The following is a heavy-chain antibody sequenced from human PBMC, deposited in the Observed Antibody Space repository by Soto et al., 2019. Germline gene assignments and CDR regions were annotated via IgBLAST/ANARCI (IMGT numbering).Heavy chain of an antibody. V-gene: IGHV4-39*01. Sequence: PSETLSLTCTVSGGSISSTSYFWGWIRQPPVKGLEWIGSFYYSGSTYYNPSLKSRVTISVDTSKSQFSLKLSSVTAADTAVYYCARGSNLGYYYYYYMDVWGKGTTVTVSS. CDR3: ARGSNLGYYYYYYMDV. D-gene: IGHD7-27*01. CDR2: FYYSGST. J-gene: IGHJ6*03. CDR1: GGSISSTSYF.